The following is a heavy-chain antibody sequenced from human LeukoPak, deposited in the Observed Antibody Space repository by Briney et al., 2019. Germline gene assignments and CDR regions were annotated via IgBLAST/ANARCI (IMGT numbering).Heavy chain of an antibody. J-gene: IGHJ5*02. CDR3: AKDAPDGDYREDWFDP. D-gene: IGHD4-17*01. Sequence: SVKGRFTISRDNAKNSLYLQMNSLRAEDTAVYYCAKDAPDGDYREDWFDPWGQGTLVTVSS. V-gene: IGHV3-21*04.